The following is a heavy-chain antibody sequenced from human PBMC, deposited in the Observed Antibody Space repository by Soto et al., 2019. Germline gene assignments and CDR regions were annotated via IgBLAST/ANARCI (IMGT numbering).Heavy chain of an antibody. J-gene: IGHJ4*02. CDR2: ISGSGGST. Sequence: EVQLLESGGGLVQPGGSLRLSCAASGFTFSSYAMSWVRQAPGKGLEWVSAISGSGGSTYYADSVKGRFTISRDNSKNPLYMQMKSLRAEDTAVYYCAKGSSSSPWDPADYWGQGTLVTVSS. CDR3: AKGSSSSPWDPADY. D-gene: IGHD6-13*01. CDR1: GFTFSSYA. V-gene: IGHV3-23*01.